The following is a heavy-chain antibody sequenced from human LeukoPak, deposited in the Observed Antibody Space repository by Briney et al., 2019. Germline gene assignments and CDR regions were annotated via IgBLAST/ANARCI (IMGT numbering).Heavy chain of an antibody. CDR3: AKDYGRMVLLWFGELSD. CDR1: GFTFSSYG. CDR2: ISYDGSNK. D-gene: IGHD3-10*01. J-gene: IGHJ4*02. V-gene: IGHV3-30*18. Sequence: GGSLRLSCAASGFTFSSYGMHWVRQAPGKGLEWVAVISYDGSNKYYADSVKGRFTISRDNSKNTLYLQMNSLRAEDTAVYYCAKDYGRMVLLWFGELSDWGQGTLVTVSS.